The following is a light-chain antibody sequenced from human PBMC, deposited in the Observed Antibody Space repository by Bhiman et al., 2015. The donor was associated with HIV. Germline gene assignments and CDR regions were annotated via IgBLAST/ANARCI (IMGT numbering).Light chain of an antibody. J-gene: IGLJ3*02. CDR2: DND. CDR3: GTWDSSLALGV. Sequence: QSVLTQPPSVSAPPGQKVTISCSGTTSNIGSNYVAWYQQLPGTAPKTPSFIDNDKRPSGIPDRISASKSGTSATLDITRLQTGDEADYYCGTWDSSLALGVFGGGTKLTVL. CDR1: TSNIGSNY. V-gene: IGLV1-51*01.